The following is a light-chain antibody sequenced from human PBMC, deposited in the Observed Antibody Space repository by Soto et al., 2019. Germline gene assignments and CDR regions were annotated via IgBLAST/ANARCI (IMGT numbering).Light chain of an antibody. V-gene: IGLV2-14*03. CDR3: SSYSTTNILV. J-gene: IGLJ1*01. CDR1: SSDVGAYEH. Sequence: QSALTQPASVSGSLGQSVTISCTGASSDVGAYEHVSWYQQHPGRAPKLILYDVNNRPSGVSNHFSGSKSGNTASLVISGLQANEEADYYCSSYSTTNILVFGSGTKGTVL. CDR2: DVN.